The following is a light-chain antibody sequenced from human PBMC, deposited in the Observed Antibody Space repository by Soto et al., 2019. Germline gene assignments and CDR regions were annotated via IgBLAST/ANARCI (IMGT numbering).Light chain of an antibody. J-gene: IGKJ3*01. CDR2: AAS. Sequence: DIQMTQSPSSLSASVGDRVTITCRARQNINTYLNWYQQKPGKAPKLLIFAASSLQSGVPSRFSGSGSRTDFTLTISSLQPEDFATYYCQQSSTAPFTFGPGTKVDIK. V-gene: IGKV1-39*01. CDR3: QQSSTAPFT. CDR1: QNINTY.